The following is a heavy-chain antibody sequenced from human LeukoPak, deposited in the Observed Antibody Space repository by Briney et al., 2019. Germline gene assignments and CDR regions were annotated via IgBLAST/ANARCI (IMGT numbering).Heavy chain of an antibody. D-gene: IGHD5-18*01. J-gene: IGHJ4*02. Sequence: GGSLGLSCAASGFTISSYGMHWVRQAPGKGLEWVAVTSYDGSHKNYADSVKGRFTISRDNSKNTLELQMSSLRAEDTAVYYCAKDQDSYGLDFWGQGTLVTVSS. CDR1: GFTISSYG. CDR2: TSYDGSHK. V-gene: IGHV3-30*18. CDR3: AKDQDSYGLDF.